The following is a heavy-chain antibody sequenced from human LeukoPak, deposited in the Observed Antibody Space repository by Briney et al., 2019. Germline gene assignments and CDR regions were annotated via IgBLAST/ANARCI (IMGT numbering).Heavy chain of an antibody. D-gene: IGHD1-7*01. CDR3: TKEGMGTSFSAWFDP. CDR2: IKQDGSET. V-gene: IGHV3-7*01. CDR1: RFGFRSYW. Sequence: GGSLRLSCVASRFGFRSYWMSWVRQVPGKGLEWVANIKQDGSETYYVDSLKGRFTISRDNAKNTLYLQMNSLRTEDTAVYYCTKEGMGTSFSAWFDPWGQGTLVTVSS. J-gene: IGHJ5*01.